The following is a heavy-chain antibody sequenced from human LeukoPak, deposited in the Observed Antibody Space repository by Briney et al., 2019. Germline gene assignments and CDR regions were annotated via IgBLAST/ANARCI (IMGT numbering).Heavy chain of an antibody. Sequence: PSRPLSLTCTVSGGSISSADNYWSWIRQHPGKGLEWIGYIYYSGSTYYNPSLKSRVTISVDTSKNQFSLKLSSVTAADTAVYYCARALFNYYYTYFDYWGQGTLVTVSS. D-gene: IGHD3-22*01. CDR2: IYYSGST. CDR3: ARALFNYYYTYFDY. CDR1: GGSISSADNY. V-gene: IGHV4-31*03. J-gene: IGHJ4*02.